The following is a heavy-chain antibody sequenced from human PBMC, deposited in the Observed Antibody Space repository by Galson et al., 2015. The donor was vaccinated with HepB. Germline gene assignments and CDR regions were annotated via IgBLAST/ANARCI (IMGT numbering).Heavy chain of an antibody. CDR2: INSDSTYI. CDR1: GFTFNDYN. Sequence: SLRLSCAASGFTFNDYNMIWVRQAPGKGLEWVSSINSDSTYIYYADSVRGRFTLSRDNAKNSLYLQMNSLRVEDTAIYYCARDPPLGAPFDYWGQGTLVTVSS. CDR3: ARDPPLGAPFDY. J-gene: IGHJ4*02. V-gene: IGHV3-21*01. D-gene: IGHD7-27*01.